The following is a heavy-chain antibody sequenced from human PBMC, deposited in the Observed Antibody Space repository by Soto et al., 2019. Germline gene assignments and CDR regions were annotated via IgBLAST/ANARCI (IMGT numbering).Heavy chain of an antibody. D-gene: IGHD3-10*01. CDR1: GFTFSSYW. CDR2: INSDGSST. J-gene: IGHJ6*02. Sequence: GGSLRLSCAASGFTFSSYWMHWVRQAPGKGLVWVSRINSDGSSTSYADSVKGRFTISRDNAKNTLYLQMNSLRAEDTAVYYCARDHELLWFGETHYGMDVWGQGTTVTVPS. V-gene: IGHV3-74*01. CDR3: ARDHELLWFGETHYGMDV.